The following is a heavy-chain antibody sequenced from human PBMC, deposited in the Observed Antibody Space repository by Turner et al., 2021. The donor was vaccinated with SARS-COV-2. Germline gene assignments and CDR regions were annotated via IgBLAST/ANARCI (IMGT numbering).Heavy chain of an antibody. D-gene: IGHD6-13*01. V-gene: IGHV3-48*03. Sequence: EVQLVESGGGLVQPGGSRRLSCAASGFTFTTYEMNWVRQAPGKGLEWVSYISSSASIIYYADSVKGRFTISRDNAKNSLYLQMNSLRAEDTALYYCARVYSSSSGKGVDYWGQGTLVTVSS. CDR2: ISSSASII. J-gene: IGHJ4*02. CDR3: ARVYSSSSGKGVDY. CDR1: GFTFTTYE.